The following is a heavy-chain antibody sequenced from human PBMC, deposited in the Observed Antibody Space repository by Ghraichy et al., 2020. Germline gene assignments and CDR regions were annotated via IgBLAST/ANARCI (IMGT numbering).Heavy chain of an antibody. CDR1: GFTFINYG. J-gene: IGHJ4*02. Sequence: GGSLRLSCAASGFTFINYGMTWVRQAPGKGLEWVSTITGSGTNTYYADSVKGHFTISRDNSKNTLNLQMNSLRAEDTAIYYCARLRGPKIPAAEDFWGQGTLVTVSS. CDR2: ITGSGTNT. D-gene: IGHD6-13*01. CDR3: ARLRGPKIPAAEDF. V-gene: IGHV3-23*01.